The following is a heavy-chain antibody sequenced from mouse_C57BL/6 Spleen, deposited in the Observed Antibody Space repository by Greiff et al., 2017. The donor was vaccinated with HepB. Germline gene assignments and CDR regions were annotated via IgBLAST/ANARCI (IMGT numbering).Heavy chain of an antibody. CDR3: TSYGSSTRYFDY. J-gene: IGHJ2*01. CDR1: GFTFSDAW. D-gene: IGHD1-1*01. CDR2: IRNKANNHAT. V-gene: IGHV6-6*01. Sequence: EVQRVESGGGLVQPGGSMKLSCAASGFTFSDAWMDWVRQSPEKGLEWVAEIRNKANNHATYYAESVKGRFTISRDDSKSSVYLQMNSLRAEDTGIYYCTSYGSSTRYFDYWGQGTTLTVSS.